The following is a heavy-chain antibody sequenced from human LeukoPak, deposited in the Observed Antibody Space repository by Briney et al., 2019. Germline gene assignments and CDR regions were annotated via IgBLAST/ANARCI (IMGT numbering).Heavy chain of an antibody. D-gene: IGHD4-23*01. V-gene: IGHV3-66*01. CDR2: IYSGGST. Sequence: PGGSLRLSCAASGFTVSSNYMSWVRQAPGKGLEWVSFIYSGGSTYYADSVKGRFTISRDNSENTLYLQMNSLRAEDTAVYYCAREIHGGNTGVFDYWGQGTLVTVSS. CDR1: GFTVSSNY. CDR3: AREIHGGNTGVFDY. J-gene: IGHJ4*02.